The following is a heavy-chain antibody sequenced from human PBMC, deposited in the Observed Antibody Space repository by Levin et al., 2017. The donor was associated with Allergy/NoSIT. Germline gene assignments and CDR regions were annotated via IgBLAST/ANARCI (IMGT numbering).Heavy chain of an antibody. J-gene: IGHJ5*02. V-gene: IGHV4-61*01. CDR3: ARLGRRGDSVYDRWWFDP. D-gene: IGHD5/OR15-5a*01. Sequence: SETLSLTCTVSGGSVTRGSYYWSWIRQPPGKGLEWIGHFYHSASPKYNPSLKSRVTISADTPKNQFSLNLTSLTAADTAVYYCARLGRRGDSVYDRWWFDPWGQGTLVTVSS. CDR2: FYHSASP. CDR1: GGSVTRGSYY.